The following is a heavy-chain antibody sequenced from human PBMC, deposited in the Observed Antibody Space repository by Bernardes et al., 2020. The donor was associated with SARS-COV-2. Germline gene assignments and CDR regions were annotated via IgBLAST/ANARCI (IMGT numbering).Heavy chain of an antibody. CDR3: ATGSNSWGLLPRYFFDY. CDR2: YSGSA. V-gene: IGHV4-59*08. CDR1: GGSVGSYY. Sequence: SETLSLTCTVSGGSVGSYYCSWIRQAPGKGLEWIGYYSGSANYNPSLKSRVTISVDTSKNQMSLNLKSVTAADTAVYYCATGSNSWGLLPRYFFDYWGQGIQVTVSS. D-gene: IGHD2-15*01. J-gene: IGHJ4*02.